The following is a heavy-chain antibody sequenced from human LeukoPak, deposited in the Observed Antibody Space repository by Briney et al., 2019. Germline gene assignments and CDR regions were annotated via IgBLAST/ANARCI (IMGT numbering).Heavy chain of an antibody. Sequence: SETLSLTCAVYGGSFSGYYWSWIRQPPRKGLEWIGEINHSGSTNYNPSPKSRVTISVDTSKNQFSLKLSSVTAADTAVYYCARSLYCSSTSCTNNIFDYWGQGTLVTVSS. CDR1: GGSFSGYY. CDR2: INHSGST. D-gene: IGHD2-2*01. V-gene: IGHV4-34*01. J-gene: IGHJ4*02. CDR3: ARSLYCSSTSCTNNIFDY.